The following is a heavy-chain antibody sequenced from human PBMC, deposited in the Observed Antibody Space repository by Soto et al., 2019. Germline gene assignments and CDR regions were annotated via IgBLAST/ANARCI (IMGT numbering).Heavy chain of an antibody. CDR2: IWYDGSNK. D-gene: IGHD3-22*01. Sequence: GSLLLPCSASGFTFSSYGMPWVRQAAGKGLEWVAVIWYDGSNKYYADSVKGRFTISRDNSKNTLYLQMNSLRAEDTAVYYCARAAYYYDSSGYAFDIWGQGTMVNVSS. CDR3: ARAAYYYDSSGYAFDI. V-gene: IGHV3-33*01. J-gene: IGHJ3*02. CDR1: GFTFSSYG.